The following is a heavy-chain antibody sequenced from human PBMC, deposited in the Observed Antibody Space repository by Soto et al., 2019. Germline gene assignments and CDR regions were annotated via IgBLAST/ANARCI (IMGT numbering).Heavy chain of an antibody. D-gene: IGHD3-3*01. CDR3: ARGRIGSYDFWSGYSHYYYYGMDV. Sequence: EASVKVSCKASGYTFTSYGISWVRQAPGQGLEWMGWISAYNGNTNYAQKLQGRVTMTTDTSTSTAYMELRSLRSDDTAVYYCARGRIGSYDFWSGYSHYYYYGMDVWGQGTTVTVSS. J-gene: IGHJ6*02. V-gene: IGHV1-18*01. CDR1: GYTFTSYG. CDR2: ISAYNGNT.